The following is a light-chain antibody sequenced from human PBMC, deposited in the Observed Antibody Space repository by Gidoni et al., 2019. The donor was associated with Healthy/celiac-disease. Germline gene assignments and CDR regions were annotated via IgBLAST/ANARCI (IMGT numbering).Light chain of an antibody. CDR3: SSYTSSSTPL. V-gene: IGLV2-14*01. J-gene: IGLJ2*01. CDR1: SSDVGGYNY. CDR2: EVR. Sequence: QSALTQPASVSGSPGQSLTISCTGTSSDVGGYNYASWYQQHPGKAPKLMIYEVRNRPSGVSNRFSGSKSGNTASLTISGLQAEDEADYYCSSYTSSSTPLFGGGTKLTVL.